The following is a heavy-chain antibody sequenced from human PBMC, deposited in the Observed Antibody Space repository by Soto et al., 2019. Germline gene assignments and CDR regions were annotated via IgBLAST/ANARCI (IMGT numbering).Heavy chain of an antibody. V-gene: IGHV1-24*01. D-gene: IGHD5-18*01. CDR1: GYTLTELS. Sequence: GASVKVSCKVSGYTLTELSMHWVRQAPGKGLEWMGGFDPEDGETIYAQKFQGRVTMTEDTSTDTAYMELSSLRSEDTAVYYCATTRVVDTATERMDLYYYFDYWGQGTLVTVSS. CDR3: ATTRVVDTATERMDLYYYFDY. J-gene: IGHJ4*02. CDR2: FDPEDGET.